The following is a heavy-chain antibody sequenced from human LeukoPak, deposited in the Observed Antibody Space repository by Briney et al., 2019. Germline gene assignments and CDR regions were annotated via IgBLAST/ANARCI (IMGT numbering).Heavy chain of an antibody. J-gene: IGHJ4*02. D-gene: IGHD3-22*01. CDR1: GASVSSGTYV. V-gene: IGHV4-61*01. Sequence: SETLSLTGTVSGASVSSGTYVWCGIRQPPGKGLEWIGYISHSGSTNYNPSLKSRSTIWLDTSKNQFSLKLSSVTAADTAVHFCARSPSGYRFDYWGQGTLVTVSS. CDR3: ARSPSGYRFDY. CDR2: ISHSGST.